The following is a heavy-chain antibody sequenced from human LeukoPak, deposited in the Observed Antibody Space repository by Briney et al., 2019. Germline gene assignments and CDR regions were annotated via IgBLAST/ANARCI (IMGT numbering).Heavy chain of an antibody. CDR3: ARDVVVVPAAEYWFDP. V-gene: IGHV1-2*02. CDR2: INPNSGGT. D-gene: IGHD2-2*01. CDR1: GYTFTGYY. Sequence: GASVKVSCKASGYTFTGYYMHWVRQAPGQGLEWMGWINPNSGGTNYAQKFQGRVTMTRDTSISTAYMELSRLRSDDTAVYYCARDVVVVPAAEYWFDPGAREPWSPSPQ. J-gene: IGHJ5*02.